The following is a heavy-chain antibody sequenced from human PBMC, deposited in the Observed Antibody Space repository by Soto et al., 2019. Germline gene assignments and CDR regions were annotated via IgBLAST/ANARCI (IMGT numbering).Heavy chain of an antibody. J-gene: IGHJ6*02. CDR3: ARSLYSSSWYYYYGMDV. CDR1: GYSFTSYW. V-gene: IGHV5-51*01. D-gene: IGHD6-13*01. Sequence: ESVKICFKGAGYSFTSYWIGWVRQIPGKGLEWMGIIYPGDSDTRYSPSFQGQVTISADKSISTAYLQWSSLKASDTAMYYCARSLYSSSWYYYYGMDVWGQGTTVTVSS. CDR2: IYPGDSDT.